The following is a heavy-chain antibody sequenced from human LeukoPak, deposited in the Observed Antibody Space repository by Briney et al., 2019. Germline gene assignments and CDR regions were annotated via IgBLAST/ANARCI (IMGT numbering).Heavy chain of an antibody. Sequence: ASVKVSCKASGYTFTSYYMHWVRQAPGQGLEWMGIINPSGGSTSYAQKFQGRVTMTRDTSTSTVYMELSSLRSEDTAVYYCARDLWGCTSGLSCLNAVLYWGQGTLVTVSS. V-gene: IGHV1-46*01. D-gene: IGHD2-15*01. J-gene: IGHJ4*02. CDR2: INPSGGST. CDR3: ARDLWGCTSGLSCLNAVLY. CDR1: GYTFTSYY.